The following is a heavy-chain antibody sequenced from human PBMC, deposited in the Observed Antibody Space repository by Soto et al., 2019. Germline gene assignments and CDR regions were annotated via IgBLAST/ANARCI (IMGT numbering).Heavy chain of an antibody. V-gene: IGHV4-31*03. D-gene: IGHD3-10*01. J-gene: IGHJ6*02. CDR2: IYYSGST. CDR1: GGSISSGGYY. CDR3: ARMPLYGSGSRNYYYYGMDG. Sequence: SETLSLTCTVSGGSISSGGYYWSWIRQHPGKGLEWIGYIYYSGSTYYNPSLKSRVTISVDTSKNQFSLKLSSVTAADTAVYYCARMPLYGSGSRNYYYYGMDGWGQGTTVTVSS.